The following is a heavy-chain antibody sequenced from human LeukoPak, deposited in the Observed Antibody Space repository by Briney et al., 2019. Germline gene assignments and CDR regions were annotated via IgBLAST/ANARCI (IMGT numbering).Heavy chain of an antibody. CDR2: INHSGST. J-gene: IGHJ4*02. CDR1: GGSFSGYY. V-gene: IGHV4-34*01. Sequence: RTSETLSLTCAVYGGSFSGYYWSWIRQPPGKGLEWIGEINHSGSTNYNPSLKSRVTISVDTSKNQFSLKLSSVTAADTAVYYCARHLAGYYGSGSYSTYDYWGQGTLVTVSS. CDR3: ARHLAGYYGSGSYSTYDY. D-gene: IGHD3-10*01.